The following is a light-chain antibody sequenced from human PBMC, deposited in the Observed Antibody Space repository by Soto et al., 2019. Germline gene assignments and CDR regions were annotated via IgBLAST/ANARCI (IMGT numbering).Light chain of an antibody. J-gene: IGKJ1*01. CDR2: GAS. V-gene: IGKV3-15*01. Sequence: EIVLTQSPATLSLSPGERATLSCRASQSVSSYLAWYQQKPGQAPRLLMYGASTRATGIPARFSGSGSGTEFTLTISSLQSADFAVYFCQQYNNWARTFGQGTKVDNK. CDR3: QQYNNWART. CDR1: QSVSSY.